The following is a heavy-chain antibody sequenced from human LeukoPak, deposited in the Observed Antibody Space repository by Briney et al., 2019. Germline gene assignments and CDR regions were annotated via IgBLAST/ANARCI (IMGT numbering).Heavy chain of an antibody. CDR2: IRYDGSNK. CDR1: GFTFRSYG. V-gene: IGHV3-30*02. D-gene: IGHD2-2*01. Sequence: PGGTLRLSCAASGFTFRSYGMSWVRQAPGKGLEWVAFIRYDGSNKYYADSVKGRFTISRDNAKNSLYLQMNSLRAEDTAVYYCAKSTYWSNPYYFDYWGQGTLVTVSS. CDR3: AKSTYWSNPYYFDY. J-gene: IGHJ4*02.